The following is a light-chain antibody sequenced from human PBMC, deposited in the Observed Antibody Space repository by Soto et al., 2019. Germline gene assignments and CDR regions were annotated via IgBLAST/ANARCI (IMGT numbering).Light chain of an antibody. CDR2: KAS. Sequence: DIQMTQSPSTLSASVGDRVTITCRASQSISSWLAWYQQKPGKAPKLLIYKASSLESGVPSRFSGSGSGTEITLTISSLQPDDFATYYCQQYYSYSRTFGQGTKVDIK. CDR1: QSISSW. CDR3: QQYYSYSRT. J-gene: IGKJ1*01. V-gene: IGKV1-5*03.